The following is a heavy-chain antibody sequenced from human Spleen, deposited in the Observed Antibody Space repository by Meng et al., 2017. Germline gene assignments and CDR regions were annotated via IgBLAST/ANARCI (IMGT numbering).Heavy chain of an antibody. J-gene: IGHJ4*02. D-gene: IGHD6-19*01. CDR3: ARGAWLDGY. CDR1: GFTFSTFD. CDR2: IIGSDDST. V-gene: IGHV3-23*01. Sequence: GESLKISCAASGFTFSTFDMSWVRQAPGKGLDWVSVIIGSDDSTYYADSVKGRFTISRDNSKNTLYLQMNSLTADDTAVYYCARGAWLDGYWGQGTLVTVSS.